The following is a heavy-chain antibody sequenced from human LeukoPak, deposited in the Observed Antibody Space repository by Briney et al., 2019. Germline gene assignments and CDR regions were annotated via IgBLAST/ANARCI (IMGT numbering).Heavy chain of an antibody. CDR2: IRAYSTAT. J-gene: IGHJ4*02. CDR1: GFSFSYYN. V-gene: IGHV3-48*02. CDR3: ASPLGPPPGY. Sequence: GSLRLSFVASGFSFSYYNMNWVRQAPGKGLEWIAHIRAYSTATFYADSVKGRFTVSRDDANNALYLQMNSLKDEDTALYFCASPLGPPPGYWGQGTLVTVSS.